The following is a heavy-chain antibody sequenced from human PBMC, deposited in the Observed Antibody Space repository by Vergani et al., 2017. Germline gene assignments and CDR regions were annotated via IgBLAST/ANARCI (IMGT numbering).Heavy chain of an antibody. J-gene: IGHJ4*02. CDR3: ATIGYRRWSYYFDY. Sequence: QVQLQESGPGLVKPPGTLSLTCAVSGDSISRNNCWTWVRQPPGKGLEWIGEICHTEDTKYSPSLKSRVTVSVDESRNFFSLRLNSVTAADTAVYYCATIGYRRWSYYFDYWGQGILVTVSS. CDR1: GDSISRNNC. CDR2: ICHTEDT. D-gene: IGHD1-26*01. V-gene: IGHV4-4*03.